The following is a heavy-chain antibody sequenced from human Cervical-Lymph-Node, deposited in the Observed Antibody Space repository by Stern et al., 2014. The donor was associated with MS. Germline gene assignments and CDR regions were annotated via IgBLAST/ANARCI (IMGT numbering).Heavy chain of an antibody. CDR2: ISGSVDST. Sequence: EVQLVESGGGLVKPGGSLRISCAASGFTFSSYAMSWVRQAPGKGLEWVSAISGSVDSTCYSDSVKGRFTISRDNSKNSLYLQRNSLRAEDTAVYYCAKDQGELPFHWGQGTLVTVSS. CDR3: AKDQGELPFH. D-gene: IGHD1-26*01. V-gene: IGHV3-23*04. CDR1: GFTFSSYA. J-gene: IGHJ4*02.